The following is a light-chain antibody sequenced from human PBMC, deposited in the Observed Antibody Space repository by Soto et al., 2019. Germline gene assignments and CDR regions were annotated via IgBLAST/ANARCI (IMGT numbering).Light chain of an antibody. CDR2: TLS. CDR1: QSLVDSNDGNTY. CDR3: MQRKDFPYT. J-gene: IGKJ2*01. V-gene: IGKV2-40*01. Sequence: DIVMTQTPLSLPVTPGEPASISCRSSQSLVDSNDGNTYLDLYLQKPGQTPQLLIYTLSYRASGVPDRFSGSGSGADFTLKISTVEDEDAGVSYCMQRKDFPYTFGQGTKLEIK.